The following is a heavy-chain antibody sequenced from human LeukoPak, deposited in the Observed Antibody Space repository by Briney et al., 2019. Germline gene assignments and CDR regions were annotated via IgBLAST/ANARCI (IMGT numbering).Heavy chain of an antibody. J-gene: IGHJ5*02. D-gene: IGHD2-21*01. CDR3: ARHSNANCGGDSRTNWFDP. CDR2: IYPGDSDT. V-gene: IGHV5-51*01. CDR1: GYSFTSYW. Sequence: GESLKISCKGSGYSFTSYWIGGVRQMPGKGLEWMGIIYPGDSDTRYSPSFQGQVTISADKSISTAYLQWSSLKASDTAMYYCARHSNANCGGDSRTNWFDPGGQGTLVTVSS.